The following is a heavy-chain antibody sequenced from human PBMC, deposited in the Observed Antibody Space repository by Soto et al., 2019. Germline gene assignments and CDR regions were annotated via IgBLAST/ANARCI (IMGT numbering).Heavy chain of an antibody. D-gene: IGHD6-19*01. CDR3: ARCQGSSGWYGFNY. CDR1: GFTFSSYS. CDR2: ISSSSSTI. Sequence: PGGSLRLSCAASGFTFSSYSMNWVRQAPGKGLEWVSYISSSSSTIYYADSVKGRFTISRDNAKNSLYLQMNSLRDEDTAAYYCARCQGSSGWYGFNYWGQGTLVTVSS. V-gene: IGHV3-48*02. J-gene: IGHJ4*02.